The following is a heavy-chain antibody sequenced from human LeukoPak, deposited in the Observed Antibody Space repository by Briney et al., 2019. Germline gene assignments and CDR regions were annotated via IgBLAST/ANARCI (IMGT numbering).Heavy chain of an antibody. V-gene: IGHV1-8*02. CDR3: ARGWEWEQWPYYFDY. CDR2: MNPNSGNT. D-gene: IGHD6-19*01. Sequence: ASVKVSCKASGYTFTGYYMHWVRQAPGQGLEWMGWMNPNSGNTGYAQKFQGRVTMTRNTSISTAYMELSSLRSEDTAVYYCARGWEWEQWPYYFDYWGQGTLVTVSS. CDR1: GYTFTGYY. J-gene: IGHJ4*02.